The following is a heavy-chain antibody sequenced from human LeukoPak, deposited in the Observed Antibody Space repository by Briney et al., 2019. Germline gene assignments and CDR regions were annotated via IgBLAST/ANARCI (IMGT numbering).Heavy chain of an antibody. J-gene: IGHJ6*03. CDR1: GFTVSSNY. CDR2: IYSGGST. D-gene: IGHD2-15*01. CDR3: ARAPYCGGGSCYSGEPYMDV. V-gene: IGHV3-53*01. Sequence: GGSLRLSCAASGFTVSSNYMSWVRQAPGKGLEWVSVIYSGGSTYYADSVKGRFTISRDNSKNTLYLQMNSLRAEDTAVYYCARAPYCGGGSCYSGEPYMDVWGKGTTVTISS.